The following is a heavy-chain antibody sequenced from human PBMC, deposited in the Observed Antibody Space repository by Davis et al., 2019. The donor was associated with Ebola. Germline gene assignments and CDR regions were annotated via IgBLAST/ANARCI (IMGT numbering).Heavy chain of an antibody. CDR1: GGSISSGGYS. V-gene: IGHV4-30-2*01. CDR2: IYHSGST. CDR3: ARALPLRPDAFDI. D-gene: IGHD4-17*01. J-gene: IGHJ3*02. Sequence: PSETLSLTCAVSGGSISSGGYSWSWIRQPPGKGLEWIGYIYHSGSTYYNPSLKSRVTISVDRSKNQFSLKLSSVTAADTAVYYCARALPLRPDAFDIWGQGTMVTVSS.